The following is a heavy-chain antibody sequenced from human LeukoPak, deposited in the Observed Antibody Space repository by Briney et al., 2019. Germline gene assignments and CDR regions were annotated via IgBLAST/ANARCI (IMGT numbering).Heavy chain of an antibody. V-gene: IGHV4-34*01. J-gene: IGHJ4*02. Sequence: KASETLSLTCAVYGGSFSGYYWSWIRQPPGKGLEWIGEINHSGSTNYNPSLKSRVTISVDTSKNQFSLKLSSVTAADTAVYYCARRYGGNSSWGQGTLVTVSS. CDR1: GGSFSGYY. CDR2: INHSGST. CDR3: ARRYGGNSS. D-gene: IGHD2-21*02.